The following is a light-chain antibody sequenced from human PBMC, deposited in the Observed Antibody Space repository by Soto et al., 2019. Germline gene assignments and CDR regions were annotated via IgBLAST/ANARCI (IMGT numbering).Light chain of an antibody. CDR2: GAS. CDR1: HRVSSS. J-gene: IGKJ1*01. CDR3: QHYYTWTWT. Sequence: ELVLTQSPATLCVSPGEXATLSCRASHRVSSSLSWYQQNPGQAPRLLISGASPRAAGIPARFSGSGSGAEFTLPISSLQSEDVAVYYCQHYYTWTWTFAQGTKVDIK. V-gene: IGKV3-15*01.